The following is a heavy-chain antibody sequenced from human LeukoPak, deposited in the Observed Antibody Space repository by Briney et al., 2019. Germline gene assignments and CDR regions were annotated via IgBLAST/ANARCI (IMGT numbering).Heavy chain of an antibody. V-gene: IGHV3-48*03. J-gene: IGHJ3*02. Sequence: PGGTLRLSCAASGFTFGNYAMNWVRQAPGKGLEWVSYISSSGSTIYYADSVKGRFTISRDNAKNSLYLQMNSLRAEDTAVYYCARESGGYDAFDIWGQGTMVTVSS. D-gene: IGHD3-22*01. CDR3: ARESGGYDAFDI. CDR1: GFTFGNYA. CDR2: ISSSGSTI.